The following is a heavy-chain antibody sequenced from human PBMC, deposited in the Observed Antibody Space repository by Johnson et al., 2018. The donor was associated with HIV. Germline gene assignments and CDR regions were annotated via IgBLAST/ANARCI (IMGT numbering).Heavy chain of an antibody. CDR2: ISYDGSNK. V-gene: IGHV3-30-3*01. Sequence: VQLVESGGGVVQPGRSLRLSCAASGFTFSSYAMYWVRQAPGKGLEWVAVISYDGSNKYYADSVKGRFTISRDNSKNTLYLQMNSLRDEDTAVYYCAKGGYSYGHAFDIWGQGTMVTVSS. J-gene: IGHJ3*02. CDR1: GFTFSSYA. CDR3: AKGGYSYGHAFDI. D-gene: IGHD5-18*01.